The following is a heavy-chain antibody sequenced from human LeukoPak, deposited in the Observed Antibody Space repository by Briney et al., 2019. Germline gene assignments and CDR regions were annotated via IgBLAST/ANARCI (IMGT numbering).Heavy chain of an antibody. V-gene: IGHV3-49*04. CDR3: TRIFLFLPPREINSFDF. CDR1: GFTIGDYT. Sequence: GGTLRLSCTTSGFTIGDYTMSWVRQAPGKGLEWIGFIRNKAYGGTPEYAASVKGRSTMSRDDSKSIAYLQMNSLKTEDTAVYYCTRIFLFLPPREINSFDFWGQGTLVTVS. CDR2: IRNKAYGGTP. J-gene: IGHJ4*02. D-gene: IGHD2-21*01.